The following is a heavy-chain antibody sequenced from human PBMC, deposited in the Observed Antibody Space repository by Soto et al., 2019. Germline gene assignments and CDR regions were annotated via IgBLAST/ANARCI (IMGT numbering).Heavy chain of an antibody. J-gene: IGHJ6*02. CDR3: AKSPAATAYYYYGMDV. Sequence: SETLSLTCTVSGGYISRSSYCWGWIRQPPGKGLEWIGSIYYSGSTYYNPSLKSRVTISVDTSKNQFSLKLSSVTAADTAVYYCAKSPAATAYYYYGMDVWGQGTTVTVSS. CDR1: GGYISRSSYC. CDR2: IYYSGST. D-gene: IGHD2-2*01. V-gene: IGHV4-39*01.